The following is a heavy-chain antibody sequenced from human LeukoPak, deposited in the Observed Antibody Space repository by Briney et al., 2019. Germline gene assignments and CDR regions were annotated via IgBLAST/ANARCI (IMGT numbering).Heavy chain of an antibody. V-gene: IGHV1-8*01. D-gene: IGHD5-12*01. CDR3: ARDLGDSGYDH. J-gene: IGHJ4*02. CDR1: GYTFTSYD. Sequence: ASVKVSCKASGYTFTSYDINWVRQATGQGLEWMGWMNPNSGNTGYAQKFQGRVTMTRDTSISTAYMELSRLRSDDTAVYYCARDLGDSGYDHWGQGTLVTVSS. CDR2: MNPNSGNT.